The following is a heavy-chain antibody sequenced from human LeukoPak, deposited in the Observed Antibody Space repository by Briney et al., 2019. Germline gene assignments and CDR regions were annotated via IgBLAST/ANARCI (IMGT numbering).Heavy chain of an antibody. J-gene: IGHJ5*02. CDR2: ISGTGGST. CDR3: TKVFSDYYGSGSYEDWFDP. V-gene: IGHV3-23*01. D-gene: IGHD3-10*01. Sequence: GGSLRLSCAASRFTFSNYAMSWVRQAPGRGLEWVSAISGTGGSTYYADSVKGRFTISRDNSKNTLYLQMNSLRAEDTAVYYCTKVFSDYYGSGSYEDWFDPWGQGTLVTVSS. CDR1: RFTFSNYA.